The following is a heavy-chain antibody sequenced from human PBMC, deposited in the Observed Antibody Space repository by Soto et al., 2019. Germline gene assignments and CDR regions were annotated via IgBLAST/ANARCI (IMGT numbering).Heavy chain of an antibody. J-gene: IGHJ4*02. Sequence: QFELVQTGAEAKKAGSSVKVSCKVSGGTFSIYAISWVRQAPGQGLEWMGDIIPIFQTTNYAQKFQGRVTVTADESTTTAYMELRSLRSEDTAVYYCAIPVRGSGFDYWGQGTLVTVSS. CDR2: IIPIFQTT. CDR3: AIPVRGSGFDY. CDR1: GGTFSIYA. V-gene: IGHV1-69*12. D-gene: IGHD3-10*01.